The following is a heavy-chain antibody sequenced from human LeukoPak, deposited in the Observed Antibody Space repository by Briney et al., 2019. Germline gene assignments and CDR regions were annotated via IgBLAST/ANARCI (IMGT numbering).Heavy chain of an antibody. CDR3: ARGPGGAFDF. CDR2: ISSSGSTI. V-gene: IGHV3-48*01. J-gene: IGHJ3*01. Sequence: GGSLRLSCAASGFTFSSYSMNWVRQAPGKGLEWVSYISSSGSTIYYADSVKGRFTISRDNAKNSLYLQINTLRAEDAAVYYCARGPGGAFDFWGQGTMVTVSS. D-gene: IGHD1-1*01. CDR1: GFTFSSYS.